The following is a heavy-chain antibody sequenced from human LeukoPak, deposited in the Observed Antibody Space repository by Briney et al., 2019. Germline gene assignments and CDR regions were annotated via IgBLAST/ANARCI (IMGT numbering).Heavy chain of an antibody. CDR2: ISSTSSYI. D-gene: IGHD5-12*01. V-gene: IGHV3-21*01. Sequence: GGSPRLSCAASGFTFSSYSMNWVRQAPGKGLEWVSSISSTSSYIYYADSVKGRFTISRDNAKNSLYLQMNSLRAEDTAVYYCARGGVGYSGFSDHWGQGTLVTVSS. CDR1: GFTFSSYS. J-gene: IGHJ4*02. CDR3: ARGGVGYSGFSDH.